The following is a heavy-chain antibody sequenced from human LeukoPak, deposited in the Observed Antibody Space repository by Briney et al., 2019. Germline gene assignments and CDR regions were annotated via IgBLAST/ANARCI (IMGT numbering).Heavy chain of an antibody. D-gene: IGHD2-15*01. CDR1: GFTFSSYG. V-gene: IGHV3-23*01. J-gene: IGHJ4*02. CDR3: ARGRYFNGGSCYFDS. CDR2: ISNSGVSS. Sequence: GGSLRLSCAASGFTFSSYGMSWVRQVPGKGLEWVSGISNSGVSSFYAGSVKGRFTISRDNSKNTLYLQMNSLRGEDTAVYYCARGRYFNGGSCYFDSWGQGTLVTVSS.